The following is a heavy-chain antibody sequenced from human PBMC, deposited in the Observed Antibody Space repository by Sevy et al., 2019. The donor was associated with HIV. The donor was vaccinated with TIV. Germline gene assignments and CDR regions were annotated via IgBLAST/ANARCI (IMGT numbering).Heavy chain of an antibody. D-gene: IGHD3-10*01. V-gene: IGHV3-33*01. CDR1: GFSFDRYG. CDR3: ATGRDYGSGSYDY. J-gene: IGHJ4*02. CDR2: ILYEGINK. Sequence: GGSLRLSCAASGFSFDRYGMHWVRQAPGKGLEWVAVILYEGINKDYGDSVRGRFTISRDNSKNTRYLQMNSLRVDDTAVYYCATGRDYGSGSYDYWGPGTLVTVSS.